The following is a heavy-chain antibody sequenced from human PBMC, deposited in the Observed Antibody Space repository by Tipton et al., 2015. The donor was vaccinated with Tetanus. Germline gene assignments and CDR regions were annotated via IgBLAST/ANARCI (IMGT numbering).Heavy chain of an antibody. J-gene: IGHJ6*02. V-gene: IGHV3-9*01. CDR3: AKDVFDYSGMDV. D-gene: IGHD3-9*01. Sequence: RSLRLSCAASGFTFDDYAMHWVRQAPGKGLEWVSGISWNSGSIGYADSVKGRFTISRDNAKNTLYLQMNNLGAEDTAVYYCAKDVFDYSGMDVWGQGTTVTVSS. CDR2: ISWNSGSI. CDR1: GFTFDDYA.